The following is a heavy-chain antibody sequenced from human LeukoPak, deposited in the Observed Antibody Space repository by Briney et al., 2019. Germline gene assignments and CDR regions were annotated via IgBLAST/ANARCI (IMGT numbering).Heavy chain of an antibody. Sequence: GGSLRLSCAASGFTFSSYGMHWVRQAPGKGLEWVAVIWYDGSNKYYADSVKGRFTISRDNSKNTLYLQMNSLRAEDTAVYYCAREGRYYDSSGYRPFDYWGQGTLVTVCS. V-gene: IGHV3-33*01. D-gene: IGHD3-22*01. CDR1: GFTFSSYG. J-gene: IGHJ4*02. CDR3: AREGRYYDSSGYRPFDY. CDR2: IWYDGSNK.